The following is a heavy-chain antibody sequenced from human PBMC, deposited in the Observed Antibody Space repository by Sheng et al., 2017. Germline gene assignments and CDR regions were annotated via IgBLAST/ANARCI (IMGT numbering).Heavy chain of an antibody. V-gene: IGHV1-69*04. D-gene: IGHD5-12*01. J-gene: IGHJ5*02. Sequence: QVQLVQSGAEVKKPGSSVKVSCKASGGTFSSYAISWVRQAPGQGLEWMGGIIPILGIANYAQKFQGRVTITADKSTSTAYMELSSLRSEDTAVYYCASPVRRSGYDSDWFDPWGQGTLVTVSS. CDR2: IIPILGIA. CDR1: GGTFSSYA. CDR3: ASPVRRSGYDSDWFDP.